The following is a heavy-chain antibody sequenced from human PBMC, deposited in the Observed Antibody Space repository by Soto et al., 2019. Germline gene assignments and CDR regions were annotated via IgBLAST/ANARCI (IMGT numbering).Heavy chain of an antibody. V-gene: IGHV3-33*01. J-gene: IGHJ6*02. CDR3: ARDPKYYDFWSGYYGRHYYYGMDV. Sequence: GGSLRLSCAASGFTFSSYGMHWVRQAPGKGLEWVAVIWYDGSNKYYADSVKGRFTISRDNSKNTLYLQMNSLRAEDTAVYYCARDPKYYDFWSGYYGRHYYYGMDVWGQGTTVTVSS. D-gene: IGHD3-3*01. CDR2: IWYDGSNK. CDR1: GFTFSSYG.